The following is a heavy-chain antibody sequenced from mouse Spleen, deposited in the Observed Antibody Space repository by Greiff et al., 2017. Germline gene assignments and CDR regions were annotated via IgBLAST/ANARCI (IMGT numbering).Heavy chain of an antibody. D-gene: IGHD2-1*01. J-gene: IGHJ2*01. CDR1: GFTFSSYA. CDR3: ARRGNLYYFDY. Sequence: EVMLVESGGGLVKPGGSLKLSCAASGFTFSSYAMSWVRQSPEKRLEWVAEISSGGSYTYYPDTVTGRFTISRDNAKNTLYLEMSSLRSEDTAMYYCARRGNLYYFDYWGQGTTLTVSS. V-gene: IGHV5-9-4*01. CDR2: ISSGGSYT.